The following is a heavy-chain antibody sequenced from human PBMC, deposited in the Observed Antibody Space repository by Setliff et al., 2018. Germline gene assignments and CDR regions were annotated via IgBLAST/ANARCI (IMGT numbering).Heavy chain of an antibody. CDR1: GGSVRNHY. J-gene: IGHJ5*01. V-gene: IGHV4-59*02. CDR3: ARARYCSGGRCYWTWLDS. CDR2: VYHSGST. D-gene: IGHD2-15*01. Sequence: PSETLSLTCTVSGGSVRNHYWSWIRQPPGKGLEWIGYVYHSGSTNYNPSLTSRVTMSVDTSKDQISLKLTSVTAADTAIYYCARARYCSGGRCYWTWLDSWAQGTLVTVSS.